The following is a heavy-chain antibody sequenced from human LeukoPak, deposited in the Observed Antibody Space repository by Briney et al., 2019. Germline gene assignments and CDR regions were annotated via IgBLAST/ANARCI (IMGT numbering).Heavy chain of an antibody. CDR3: ARPHYCGSSSCTELDH. V-gene: IGHV5-51*01. CDR2: IYPGDSDT. Sequence: PGGSLRLSCKGSGYSFTSYWIGWVRQMPGKGLEWMGIIYPGDSDTRYSPSFQGQVTISADKSISTAYLQWSSLKASDTAVYFCARPHYCGSSSCTELDHWGQGTLVTVSS. CDR1: GYSFTSYW. D-gene: IGHD2-2*01. J-gene: IGHJ4*02.